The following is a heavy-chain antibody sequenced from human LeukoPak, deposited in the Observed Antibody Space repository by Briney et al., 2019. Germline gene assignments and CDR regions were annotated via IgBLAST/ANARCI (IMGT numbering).Heavy chain of an antibody. Sequence: QSGGSLRLSCAASGFTEFTFSRYAMSWVRQAPGKGLEWVSSISGNGDDTYYADSVKGRFTISRDSSKNTLYLQMDNLRAEDTAVYYCAKGLLVVITTKNNGDAFGIWGQGKTVSVSS. CDR3: AKGLLVVITTKNNGDAFGI. CDR1: GFTEFTFSRYA. V-gene: IGHV3-23*01. D-gene: IGHD3-22*01. CDR2: ISGNGDDT. J-gene: IGHJ3*02.